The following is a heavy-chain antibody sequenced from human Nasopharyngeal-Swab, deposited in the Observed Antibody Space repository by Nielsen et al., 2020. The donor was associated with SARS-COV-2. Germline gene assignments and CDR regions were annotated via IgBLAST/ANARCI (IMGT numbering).Heavy chain of an antibody. CDR2: IYSGGST. CDR3: ARSEAFDI. D-gene: IGHD1-14*01. CDR1: GFTFSSYA. V-gene: IGHV3-53*01. Sequence: GGSLRLSCSASGFTFSSYAMHWVRQAPGKGLEWVSVIYSGGSTYYADSVKGRFTISRDNSKNTLYLQMNSLRAEDTAVYYCARSEAFDIWGQGTMVTVSS. J-gene: IGHJ3*02.